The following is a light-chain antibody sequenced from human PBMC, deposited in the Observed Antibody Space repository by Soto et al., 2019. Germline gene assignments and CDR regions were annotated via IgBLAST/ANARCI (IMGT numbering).Light chain of an antibody. CDR1: QSISTW. V-gene: IGKV1-5*03. J-gene: IGKJ4*01. CDR2: KAS. Sequence: DIQVTQSPSTLSASVGDRVTITCRASQSISTWLAWYQQKPGKAPNLLIYKASSLESGVPSRFSGSGSGTEFTLTISSLQPDDFATYYCQQYKSVSLLTFGGGTKVEIK. CDR3: QQYKSVSLLT.